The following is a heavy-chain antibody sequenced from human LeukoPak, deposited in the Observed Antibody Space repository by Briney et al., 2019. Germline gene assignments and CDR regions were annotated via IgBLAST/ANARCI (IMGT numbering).Heavy chain of an antibody. CDR1: XXXXSSXXXX. Sequence: PSETLSLTXTVXXXXXSSXXXXWSWXRXXXXXXXXXIXXXXXSGSTYYNPSLKSRVTISVDTSKNQFSLKLSSVTAADTAVYYCAVTYYDFWSGPESNWFDPWGQGTLVTVSS. J-gene: IGHJ5*02. V-gene: IGHV4-31*03. CDR3: AVTYYDFWSGPESNWFDP. CDR2: XXXSGST. D-gene: IGHD3-3*01.